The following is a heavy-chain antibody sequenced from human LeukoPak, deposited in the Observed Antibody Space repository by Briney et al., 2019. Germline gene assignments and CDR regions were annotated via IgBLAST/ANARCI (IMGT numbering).Heavy chain of an antibody. Sequence: KPSETLSLTCAVYGVSFSDYYWSWIRQPPGKGLEWIGEINHSGSTNYNPSLKSRVTISVDTSKNQFSLKLSSVTAADTAVYYCARGARYYYDSSGYYYANTNPRDAFDIWGQGSVVTVSS. CDR3: ARGARYYYDSSGYYYANTNPRDAFDI. D-gene: IGHD3-22*01. CDR2: INHSGST. V-gene: IGHV4-34*01. CDR1: GVSFSDYY. J-gene: IGHJ3*02.